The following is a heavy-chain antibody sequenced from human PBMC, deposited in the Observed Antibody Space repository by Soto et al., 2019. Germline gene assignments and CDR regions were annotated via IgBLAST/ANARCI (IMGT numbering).Heavy chain of an antibody. CDR1: GLTFSSYA. CDR2: ISISGHRT. J-gene: IGHJ4*02. CDR3: AKAIPYYDSTGYFDY. Sequence: PGGSLRLSCAGSGLTFSSYAMSWVCQAPGKGLEWVSGISISGHRTYYADSVKGRFTISRDDSKNTLYLQMNSLRADDTALYYCAKAIPYYDSTGYFDYWGQGTLVTVSS. D-gene: IGHD3-22*01. V-gene: IGHV3-23*01.